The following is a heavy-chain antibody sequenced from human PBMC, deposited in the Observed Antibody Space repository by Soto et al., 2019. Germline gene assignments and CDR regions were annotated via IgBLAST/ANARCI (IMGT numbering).Heavy chain of an antibody. J-gene: IGHJ4*02. D-gene: IGHD1-26*01. CDR1: GYTFTSYA. Sequence: ASVKVSCKASGYTFTSYAMHWVRQAPGQRLEWMGWINAGNGNTKYSQKFQGWVTMTRDTSISTAYMELSRLRSDDTAVYYCARGLRGSYPPSDYWGQGTLVTVSS. CDR2: INAGNGNT. CDR3: ARGLRGSYPPSDY. V-gene: IGHV1-3*01.